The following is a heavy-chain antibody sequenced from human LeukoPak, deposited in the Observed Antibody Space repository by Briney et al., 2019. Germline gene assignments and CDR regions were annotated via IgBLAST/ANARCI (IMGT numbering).Heavy chain of an antibody. D-gene: IGHD6-19*01. CDR2: IYSSGST. CDR1: GASISSSY. J-gene: IGHJ4*02. Sequence: SSETLSLTCTVSGASISSSYWSWIRQPAGKGLEWIGRIYSSGSTNYNPSLKSRVTMSVDTSKNQFSLKLSSVTAADTAVYYCARESGGYSSGWYYFDYWGQGTLVTVSS. V-gene: IGHV4-4*07. CDR3: ARESGGYSSGWYYFDY.